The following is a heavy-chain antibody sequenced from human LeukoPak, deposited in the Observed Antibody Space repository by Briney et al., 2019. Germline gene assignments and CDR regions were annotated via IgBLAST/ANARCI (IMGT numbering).Heavy chain of an antibody. CDR3: ARSSITIFGVVIHANWFDP. J-gene: IGHJ5*02. D-gene: IGHD3-3*01. V-gene: IGHV4-31*03. CDR2: IYYSGST. Sequence: SETPSLTCTVSGGSISSGGYYWSWIRQHPGKGLEWIGYIYYSGSTYYNPSLKSRVTISVDTSKNQFSLKLSSVTAADTAVYYCARSSITIFGVVIHANWFDPWGQGTLVTVSS. CDR1: GGSISSGGYY.